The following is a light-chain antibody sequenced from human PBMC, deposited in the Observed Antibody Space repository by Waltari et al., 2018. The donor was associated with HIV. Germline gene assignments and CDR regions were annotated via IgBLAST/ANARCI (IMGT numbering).Light chain of an antibody. CDR3: SSYARDISII. CDR2: AVR. CDR1: SDDVGGYDH. Sequence: QSALTQPASVSGSPGQSITITCAGTSDDVGGYDHVAWYQQIMGSPPKRIIFAVRHRPSGVSARFSGCKSGNTASLTITGLRPDDEAVYFCSSYARDISIIFGGGTRLTV. V-gene: IGLV2-14*01. J-gene: IGLJ2*01.